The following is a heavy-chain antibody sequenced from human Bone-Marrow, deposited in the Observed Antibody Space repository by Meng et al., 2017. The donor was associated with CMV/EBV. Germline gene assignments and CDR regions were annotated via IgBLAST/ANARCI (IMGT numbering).Heavy chain of an antibody. V-gene: IGHV2-5*02. CDR3: AQRRWTSSGWYGNWFDP. CDR2: IYWDADK. Sequence: SISTNGVGVGWIRQPPGEALEWLAIIYWDADKRYSPFLKNRLTITRDTSKNQVALSVTDMDPVDTATYYCAQRRWTSSGWYGNWFDPWGQGILVTVSS. CDR1: SISTNGVG. J-gene: IGHJ5*02. D-gene: IGHD6-19*01.